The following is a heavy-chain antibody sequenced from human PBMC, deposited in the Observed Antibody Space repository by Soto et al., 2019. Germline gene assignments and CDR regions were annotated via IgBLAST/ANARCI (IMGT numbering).Heavy chain of an antibody. V-gene: IGHV3-11*01. CDR2: ISGGASTT. J-gene: IGHJ4*02. D-gene: IGHD6-19*01. CDR1: GFTFNDYY. CDR3: AREVRTSGWFRRLDS. Sequence: QVQLVESGGGLVKPGGSLRLSCAVSGFTFNDYYMSWIRQAPGKGLEWISYISGGASTTYHADSVRGRFTISRDNAKNSLFLHMNSLRAEDTAVYYCAREVRTSGWFRRLDSWGQGILVTVSS.